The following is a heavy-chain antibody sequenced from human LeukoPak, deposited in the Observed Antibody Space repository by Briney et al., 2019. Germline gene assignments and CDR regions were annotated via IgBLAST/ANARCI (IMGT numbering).Heavy chain of an antibody. J-gene: IGHJ4*02. Sequence: PGGSLRLSCEASGFTFTDSYMTWIRQAPGKGLEWLSYISPDGRDISYAASVKGRFSISRDNSKNTLYLQMNSLRAVDTAVYYCAKNVLWFGELLGYFDYWGQGTLVTVSS. V-gene: IGHV3-11*01. D-gene: IGHD3-10*01. CDR3: AKNVLWFGELLGYFDY. CDR2: ISPDGRDI. CDR1: GFTFTDSY.